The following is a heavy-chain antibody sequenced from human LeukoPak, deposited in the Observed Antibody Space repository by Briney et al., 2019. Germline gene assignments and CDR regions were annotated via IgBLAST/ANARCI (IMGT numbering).Heavy chain of an antibody. CDR1: GFTFNNYV. J-gene: IGHJ4*02. CDR2: IDYAGGST. V-gene: IGHV3-23*01. CDR3: AATRVCGGVLLRPNCLYFEN. D-gene: IGHD3-10*01. Sequence: GGSLRLSCAASGFTFNNYVMSWVRQAPGRGLEWVSGIDYAGGSTNYADSVQGRFTVSRVNSKNTLYLQMNSLRAEDTAIYYCAATRVCGGVLLRPNCLYFENWGQGTLVTVSS.